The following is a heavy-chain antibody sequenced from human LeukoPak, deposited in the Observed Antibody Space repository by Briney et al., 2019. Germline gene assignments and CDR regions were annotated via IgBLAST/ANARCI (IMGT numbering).Heavy chain of an antibody. CDR1: GGSVSSGSYY. J-gene: IGHJ4*02. V-gene: IGHV4-61*01. CDR2: IYYSGST. Sequence: SETLSLTCTVSGGSVSSGSYYWSWIRQPPGKGLEWIGYIYYSGSTNYNPSLKSRVTISVDTSKNQFSLKLSSVTAADTAVYYCTRRGRNNWGEGNDYWGQGTLVTVSS. CDR3: TRRGRNNWGEGNDY. D-gene: IGHD1-1*01.